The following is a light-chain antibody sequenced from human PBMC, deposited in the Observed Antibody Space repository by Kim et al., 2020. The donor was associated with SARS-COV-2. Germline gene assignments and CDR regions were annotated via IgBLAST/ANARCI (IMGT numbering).Light chain of an antibody. CDR3: QQYASSPYT. CDR1: QSLSSNS. V-gene: IGKV3-20*01. CDR2: GAS. J-gene: IGKJ2*01. Sequence: PGERATLSCRASQSLSSNSLAWYQQRPGQAPRLLIYGASRRATGIPDRFSGRGSGTDFTLTINRLEPEDFAVYYCQQYASSPYTFGQGTKLEI.